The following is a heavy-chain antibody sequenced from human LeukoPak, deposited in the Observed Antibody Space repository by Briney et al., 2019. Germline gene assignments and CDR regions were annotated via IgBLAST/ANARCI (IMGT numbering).Heavy chain of an antibody. Sequence: SETLSFTCAVSGYSISSGYYWSWIRQPAGKGLEWIGRIYTSGSTNYNPSLKSRVTISVDTSKNQFSLKLSSVTAADTAVYYCARDFRNYYDSSGYYIWFDPWGQGTLVTVSS. CDR3: ARDFRNYYDSSGYYIWFDP. CDR1: GYSISSGYY. D-gene: IGHD3-22*01. CDR2: IYTSGST. J-gene: IGHJ5*02. V-gene: IGHV4-61*02.